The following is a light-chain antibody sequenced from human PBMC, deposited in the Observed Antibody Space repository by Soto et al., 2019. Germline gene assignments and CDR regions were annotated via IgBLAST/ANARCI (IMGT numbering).Light chain of an antibody. V-gene: IGKV3-15*01. CDR2: GAS. CDR3: QQYGSSPPSST. Sequence: EIVLTQSPGTLSLSPGEIATLSCSASQSVSSNLAWYQQKPGQAPRLLIYGASTRATGIPARFSGSGSGTEFTLTISSLQSEDFAVYYCQQYGSSPPSSTFGQGTRLEIK. J-gene: IGKJ5*01. CDR1: QSVSSN.